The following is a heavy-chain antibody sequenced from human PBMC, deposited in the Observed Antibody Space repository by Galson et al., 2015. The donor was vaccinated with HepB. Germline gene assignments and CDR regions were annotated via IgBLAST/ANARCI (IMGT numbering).Heavy chain of an antibody. CDR3: ARDPYSSGWVYYYYGMDV. CDR1: GFTFSSYA. J-gene: IGHJ6*02. Sequence: SLRLSCAASGFTFSSYAMHWVRQAPGKGLEWVAVISYDGSNKYYADSVKGRFAISRDNSKNTLYLQMNSLRAEDTAVYYCARDPYSSGWVYYYYGMDVWGQGTTVTVSS. CDR2: ISYDGSNK. D-gene: IGHD6-19*01. V-gene: IGHV3-30*09.